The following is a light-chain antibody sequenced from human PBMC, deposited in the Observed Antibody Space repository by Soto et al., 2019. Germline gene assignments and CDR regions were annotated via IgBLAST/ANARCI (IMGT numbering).Light chain of an antibody. CDR2: GNT. CDR3: QSFDSSLSGSV. Sequence: QSVLTQPPSVSGAPGQRVTISCTGSNSNIGAGYDVHWYQQLPGTAPKLLIYGNTNRPSGVPDRFSGSKSSTSASLAITGLQAEDEADYYCQSFDSSLSGSVFGGGTKVTVL. J-gene: IGLJ2*01. V-gene: IGLV1-40*01. CDR1: NSNIGAGYD.